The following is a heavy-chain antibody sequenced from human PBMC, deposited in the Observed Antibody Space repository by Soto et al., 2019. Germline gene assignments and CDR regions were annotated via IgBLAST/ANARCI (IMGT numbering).Heavy chain of an antibody. CDR1: GGTFSSYA. D-gene: IGHD3-22*01. V-gene: IGHV1-69*01. CDR2: IIPIFGTA. Sequence: QVQLVQSGAEVTTPGSSVKVSCKASGGTFSSYALSWVRQAPGHGLEWMGGIIPIFGTANYAQKFQGRVTITADESTSTAYMELSSLRSEDTAVYYCASYSNYYYDSSGYYADAFDIWGQGTMVTVSS. J-gene: IGHJ3*02. CDR3: ASYSNYYYDSSGYYADAFDI.